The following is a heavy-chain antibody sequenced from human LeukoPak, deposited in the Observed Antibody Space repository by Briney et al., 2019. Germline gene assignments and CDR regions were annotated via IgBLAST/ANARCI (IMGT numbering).Heavy chain of an antibody. CDR2: ISNSDTTI. Sequence: GGSLRLSCAASVFTFRSYEMNWVRQAPGKGLEWISYISNSDTTIDYADSVKGRFTISRDNAKNSLYLQMNSLRVEDTAVYYCARGLVGYYAMDVWGQGTTVTVSS. D-gene: IGHD3-10*01. CDR1: VFTFRSYE. V-gene: IGHV3-48*03. J-gene: IGHJ6*02. CDR3: ARGLVGYYAMDV.